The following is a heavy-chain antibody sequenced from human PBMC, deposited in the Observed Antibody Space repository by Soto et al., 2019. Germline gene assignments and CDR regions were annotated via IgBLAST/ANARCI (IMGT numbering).Heavy chain of an antibody. D-gene: IGHD5-12*01. V-gene: IGHV5-51*01. CDR1: GYSFTTYW. CDR3: ARARVSTPRLEDPFDI. CDR2: IYPGDSDA. J-gene: IGHJ3*02. Sequence: GESLKISCKGSGYSFTTYWLAWVRQMPGKGLEYMGIIYPGDSDARYSPSFQGQVTLSADKSISTAYLRWTSLKASDTAIYYCARARVSTPRLEDPFDIWGQGTMLTV.